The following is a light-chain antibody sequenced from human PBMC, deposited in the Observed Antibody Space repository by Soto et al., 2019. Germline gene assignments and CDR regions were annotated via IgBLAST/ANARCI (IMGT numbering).Light chain of an antibody. CDR3: QQYGSSPPIIT. Sequence: EIVLTQSPGTLSLSPGERATLSCRASQSVSSSYLAWYRQKPGQAPRLLIYGASSRATGIPDRFSGSGSGTDFTLTISRLEPEDFAVYYCQQYGSSPPIITFGPGTKVDIK. CDR2: GAS. CDR1: QSVSSSY. J-gene: IGKJ3*01. V-gene: IGKV3-20*01.